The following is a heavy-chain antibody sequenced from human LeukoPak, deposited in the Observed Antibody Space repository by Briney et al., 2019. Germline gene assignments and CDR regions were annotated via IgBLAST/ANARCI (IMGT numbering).Heavy chain of an antibody. CDR1: GFSLSSYA. V-gene: IGHV3-23*01. CDR2: TSSSDSGT. J-gene: IGHJ4*02. CDR3: ATYRQVLLPFES. Sequence: GGSLRLSCAASGFSLSSYAMSWVRQAPGKGLEWVSATSSSDSGTYYADSVRGRFTISRDNSKNTLYLHMKSLRAEDTAIYYCATYRQVLLPFESWGQGTLVTVSS. D-gene: IGHD2-8*02.